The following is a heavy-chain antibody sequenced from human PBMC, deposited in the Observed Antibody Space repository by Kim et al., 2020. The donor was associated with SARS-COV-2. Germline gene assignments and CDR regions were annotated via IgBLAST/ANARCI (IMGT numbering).Heavy chain of an antibody. Sequence: SETLSLTCTVSGASISPYFWSWIRQSPGQGLEWIGWMYYTGSSTYNPSLKSRVTMSVDTSKNLFSLTLKSVTAADTAVYYCARGVVYGAYTVGFWGQGALVTVSS. CDR2: MYYTGSS. V-gene: IGHV4-59*01. CDR1: GASISPYF. CDR3: ARGVVYGAYTVGF. D-gene: IGHD4-17*01. J-gene: IGHJ4*02.